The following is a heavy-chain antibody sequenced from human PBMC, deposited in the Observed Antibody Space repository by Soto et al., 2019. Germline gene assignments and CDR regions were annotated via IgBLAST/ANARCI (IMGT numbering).Heavy chain of an antibody. Sequence: EVQLLESGGGLVQPGGSLRLSCAASGFTFSSYAMSWFRQAPGKGLAWVSAISGSGGSTYYADSVKGRFTISRDNSKNTLYLQMTSLRAEDTAVYCCAKGFWSDYYYYGMDVWGQGTTVTVSS. CDR3: AKGFWSDYYYYGMDV. CDR2: ISGSGGST. CDR1: GFTFSSYA. V-gene: IGHV3-23*01. D-gene: IGHD3-3*01. J-gene: IGHJ6*02.